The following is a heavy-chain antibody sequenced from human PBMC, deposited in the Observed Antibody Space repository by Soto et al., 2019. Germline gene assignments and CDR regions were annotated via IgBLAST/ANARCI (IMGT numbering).Heavy chain of an antibody. D-gene: IGHD3-10*01. CDR2: MNPNTGNT. V-gene: IGHV1-8*01. CDR1: GYTFINNN. J-gene: IGHJ4*02. Sequence: VQLVQSGAEVKKPGASVKVSCKASGYTFINNNINWVRQATGQGLEWMGWMNPNTGNTAYVQKFQGRVTMTRDISTSTAYMELSSLRSYDTAVYYCEREYYYGSGSYYEWGQGTSVTVSS. CDR3: EREYYYGSGSYYE.